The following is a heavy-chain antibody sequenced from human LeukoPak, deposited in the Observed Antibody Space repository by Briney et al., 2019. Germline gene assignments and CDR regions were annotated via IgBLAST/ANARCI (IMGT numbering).Heavy chain of an antibody. CDR2: ISSDGTNT. D-gene: IGHD1-14*01. CDR3: ARDQSQAGPTTVDY. Sequence: GGSLRLSCVASGFSFSTSWMHWVRQAPGKGLLWPSRISSDGTNTKYADSVKGRFTISRDNAKNTLYLQMNSLRAEDTAVYYCARDQSQAGPTTVDYWGQGTLVTVSS. CDR1: GFSFSTSW. V-gene: IGHV3-74*03. J-gene: IGHJ4*02.